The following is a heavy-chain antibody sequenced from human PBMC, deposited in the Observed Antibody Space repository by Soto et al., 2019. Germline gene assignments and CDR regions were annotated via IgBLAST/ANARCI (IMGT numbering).Heavy chain of an antibody. CDR1: GGSISISSYY. V-gene: IGHV4-39*01. CDR3: ATKKDIVVVPAARDYYYGMDV. D-gene: IGHD2-2*01. J-gene: IGHJ6*02. CDR2: IYYSGST. Sequence: QLQLQESGPGLVKPSETLSLTCTVSGGSISISSYYWGWIRQPPGKGLEGIGSIYYSGSTYYNPSLKSRVTISVDTSKNQFSLKLSSVTAADTAVYYCATKKDIVVVPAARDYYYGMDVWGQGTTVTVSS.